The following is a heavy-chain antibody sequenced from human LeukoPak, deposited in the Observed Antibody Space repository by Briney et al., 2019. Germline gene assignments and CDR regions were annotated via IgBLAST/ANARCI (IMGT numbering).Heavy chain of an antibody. D-gene: IGHD3-22*01. J-gene: IGHJ4*02. CDR3: ATIYYYDSSGYSYYFDY. CDR1: GYSISSGYY. CDR2: IYHSGST. Sequence: SETLSLTCTVSGYSISSGYYWGWIRQPPGKGLEWIGSIYHSGSTYYNPSLKSRVTISVDTSKNQFSLKLSSVTAADTAVYYCATIYYYDSSGYSYYFDYWGQGTLVTVSS. V-gene: IGHV4-38-2*02.